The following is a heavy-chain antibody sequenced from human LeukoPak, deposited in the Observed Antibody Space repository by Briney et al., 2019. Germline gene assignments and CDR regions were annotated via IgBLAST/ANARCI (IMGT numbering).Heavy chain of an antibody. J-gene: IGHJ4*02. CDR3: ARDLHWAFDY. CDR2: IRSSPSTI. V-gene: IGHV3-48*02. CDR1: GFTFSSYS. D-gene: IGHD7-27*01. Sequence: GGSLRLSCAASGFTFSSYSVNWVRKAPGKGLEWVSYIRSSPSTIYYADSVKGRFTISRDNAKNSLYLQMNSLRDEDTAVYYCARDLHWAFDYWGQGTLVTVSS.